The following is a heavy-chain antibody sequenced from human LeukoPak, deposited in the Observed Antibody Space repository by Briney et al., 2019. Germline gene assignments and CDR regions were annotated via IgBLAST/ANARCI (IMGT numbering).Heavy chain of an antibody. V-gene: IGHV4-61*02. CDR1: GGSISSGSHY. Sequence: SQTLSLTCTVSGGSISSGSHYWSWIRQPAGKGLEWIGRIYTSGSTNYNPSLKSRVTISVDTSKNQFSLKLSSVTAADTAVYYCAGTRTTVTTFWFDPWGQGTLVTVSS. CDR3: AGTRTTVTTFWFDP. J-gene: IGHJ5*02. D-gene: IGHD4-17*01. CDR2: IYTSGST.